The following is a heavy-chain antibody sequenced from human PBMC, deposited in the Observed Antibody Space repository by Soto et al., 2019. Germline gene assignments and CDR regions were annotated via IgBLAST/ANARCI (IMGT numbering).Heavy chain of an antibody. CDR2: IFSSGST. CDR1: GGSITDYS. J-gene: IGHJ5*02. Sequence: SETLSLTCPVSGGSITDYSWVWIRQPAGKGLEWIGRIFSSGSTNYSPSLQGRITMSLDTSKNQFSLKLNSTTATDTAVYFCARDQGVVVTADNWFDPWGQGILVTVSS. V-gene: IGHV4-4*07. CDR3: ARDQGVVVTADNWFDP. D-gene: IGHD2-21*02.